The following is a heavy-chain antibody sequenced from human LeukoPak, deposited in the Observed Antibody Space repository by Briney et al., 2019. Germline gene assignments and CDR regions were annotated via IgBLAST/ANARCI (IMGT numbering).Heavy chain of an antibody. Sequence: PGGFLRLSCAASGFTFSSYSMNWVRQAPGTGLEWVANIRQDGSERYYADSLKGRFTISRDNAKNSLYLQMNSLRAEDTAMYYCARDWSFDSDDYYLYGFDIWGQGTRVTVSS. CDR2: IRQDGSER. V-gene: IGHV3-7*01. J-gene: IGHJ3*02. CDR1: GFTFSSYS. CDR3: ARDWSFDSDDYYLYGFDI. D-gene: IGHD3-22*01.